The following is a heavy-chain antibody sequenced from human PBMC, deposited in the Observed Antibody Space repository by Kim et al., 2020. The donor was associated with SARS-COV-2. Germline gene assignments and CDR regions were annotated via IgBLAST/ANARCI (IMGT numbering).Heavy chain of an antibody. D-gene: IGHD4-17*01. V-gene: IGHV3-7*01. CDR1: GFTFTIYW. Sequence: GGSLRLSCAASGFTFTIYWMTWVRQAPGKGLEWLSSIKQDGGQKYHVDSVKGRFTISRDNAKKSLYLQMNSLRAEDTAVYYCARARVTKGMDVWGLGTTVTVSS. J-gene: IGHJ6*02. CDR2: IKQDGGQK. CDR3: ARARVTKGMDV.